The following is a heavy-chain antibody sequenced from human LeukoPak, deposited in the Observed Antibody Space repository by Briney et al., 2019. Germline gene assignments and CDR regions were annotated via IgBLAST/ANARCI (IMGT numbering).Heavy chain of an antibody. J-gene: IGHJ4*02. CDR1: GGSLNGFY. V-gene: IGHV4-34*01. D-gene: IGHD5-18*01. CDR3: ATGYSYGYGFDY. Sequence: SETLSLTCAVYGGSLNGFYWRWIRQPPGKGLEWIWEINHSGSTNYNPSLKSRVTISVDTSKNQFSLKLSSVTAADTAVYYCATGYSYGYGFDYWGQGTLVTVST. CDR2: INHSGST.